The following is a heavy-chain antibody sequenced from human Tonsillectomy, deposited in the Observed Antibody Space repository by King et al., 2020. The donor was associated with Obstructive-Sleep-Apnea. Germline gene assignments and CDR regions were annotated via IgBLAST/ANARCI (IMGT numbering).Heavy chain of an antibody. CDR1: GYTFTGYY. J-gene: IGHJ4*02. Sequence: QLVQSGAEVKKPGASVNVSCKASGYTFTGYYIYWVRQAPGQGLESMGWIDPYSGGTNYAQKFQGWVTMTRDTSISTAYMELSRLRSDDTALYFCARERDGYNSLYYWGQGTLDTVSS. CDR2: IDPYSGGT. V-gene: IGHV1-2*04. CDR3: ARERDGYNSLYY. D-gene: IGHD5-24*01.